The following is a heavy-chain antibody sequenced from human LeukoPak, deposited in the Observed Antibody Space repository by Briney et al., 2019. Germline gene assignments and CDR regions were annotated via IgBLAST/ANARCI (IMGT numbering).Heavy chain of an antibody. Sequence: GSLRLSCAASGFTFSSYWMSWVRQAPGKGLECIGEINHSGRTNDNRTFKSRVTISVAPSKNHLSLNLSAVTAADTDVYNCGRVLPYWSSTSCYWCAFDIWGQGTMGTVSS. V-gene: IGHV4-34*01. J-gene: IGHJ3*02. D-gene: IGHD2-2*01. CDR2: INHSGRT. CDR1: GFTFSSYW. CDR3: GRVLPYWSSTSCYWCAFDI.